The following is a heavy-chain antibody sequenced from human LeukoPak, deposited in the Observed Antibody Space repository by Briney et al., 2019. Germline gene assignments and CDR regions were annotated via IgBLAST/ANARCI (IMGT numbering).Heavy chain of an antibody. CDR1: GGSISSSSYY. CDR3: ARGGPVPAARPRAADFDY. Sequence: SETLSLTCTVSGGSISSSSYYWGWIRQPPGKGLEWIGSIYYSGSTYYNPSLKSRVTISVDTSKNQFSLKLSSVTAADTAVYYCARGGPVPAARPRAADFDYWAREPWSPSPQ. V-gene: IGHV4-39*07. J-gene: IGHJ4*02. D-gene: IGHD2-2*01. CDR2: IYYSGST.